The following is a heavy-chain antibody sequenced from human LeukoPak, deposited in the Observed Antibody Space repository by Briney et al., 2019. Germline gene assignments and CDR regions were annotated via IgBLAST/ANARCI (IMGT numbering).Heavy chain of an antibody. V-gene: IGHV4-61*02. J-gene: IGHJ5*02. CDR1: GGSISSGSYY. Sequence: SETLSLTCTVSGGSISSGSYYWSWIRQPAGKGLEWIGRIYTSGSTNYNPSLKSRVTISVDTSKNQFSLKLSPVTAADTAVYYCARSNYGGWFDPWGQGTLVTVSS. D-gene: IGHD1-7*01. CDR2: IYTSGST. CDR3: ARSNYGGWFDP.